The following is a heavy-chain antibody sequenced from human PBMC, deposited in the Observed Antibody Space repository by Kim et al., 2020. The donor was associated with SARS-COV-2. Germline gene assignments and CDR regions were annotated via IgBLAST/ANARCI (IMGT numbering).Heavy chain of an antibody. Sequence: SETLSLTCAVYGGSFSGYYWSWIRQPPGKGLEWIGEINHSGSTNYNPSLKSRVTISVDTSKNQFSLKLSSVTAADTAVYYCARVEPPSYCSSTSCRRRGWFDPWGQGTLVTVSS. V-gene: IGHV4-34*01. CDR1: GGSFSGYY. J-gene: IGHJ5*02. D-gene: IGHD2-2*01. CDR2: INHSGST. CDR3: ARVEPPSYCSSTSCRRRGWFDP.